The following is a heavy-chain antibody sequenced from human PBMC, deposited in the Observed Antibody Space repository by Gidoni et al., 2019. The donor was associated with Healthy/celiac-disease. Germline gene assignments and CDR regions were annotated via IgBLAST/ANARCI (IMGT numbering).Heavy chain of an antibody. D-gene: IGHD3-9*01. V-gene: IGHV1-69*02. J-gene: IGHJ3*02. CDR3: ARSEYYDILTPRWAFDI. CDR2: INPILGIA. CDR1: GGTFSSHT. Sequence: VQLVQSEAEVKKPGSSVKVSCKASGGTFSSHTISWVRQAPGQGLEWMGRINPILGIANSAQKFQGRVTITADKSTSTAYMELISLRSEDTAVYYCARSEYYDILTPRWAFDIWGQGTMVTVSS.